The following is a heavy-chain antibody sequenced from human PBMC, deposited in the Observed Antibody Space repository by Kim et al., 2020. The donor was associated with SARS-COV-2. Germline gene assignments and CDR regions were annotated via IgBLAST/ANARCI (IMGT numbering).Heavy chain of an antibody. J-gene: IGHJ4*02. CDR2: ISYDGSNK. Sequence: GGSLRLSCAASGFTFSSYAMHWVRQAPGKGLEWVAVISYDGSNKYYADSVKGRFTISRDNSKNTLYLQMNSLRAEDTAVYYCPIGSLEGTGYDYWGQGTLVTVSS. CDR1: GFTFSSYA. V-gene: IGHV3-30-3*01. CDR3: PIGSLEGTGYDY. D-gene: IGHD3-9*01.